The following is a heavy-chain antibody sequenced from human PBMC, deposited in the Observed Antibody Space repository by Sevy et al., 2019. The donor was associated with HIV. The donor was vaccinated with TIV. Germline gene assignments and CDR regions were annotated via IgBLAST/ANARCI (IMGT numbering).Heavy chain of an antibody. CDR3: AGGGTIFGLVRHYFDY. Sequence: GGSLRLSCAASGFSVNSNYMTWVRQAPGKGLDWVSIIYSDGSTKYADALKGRFTISENNSKNTMYLQMNSLRVEDTAVYYCAGGGTIFGLVRHYFDYWGQGTLVTVSS. CDR2: IYSDGST. D-gene: IGHD3-3*01. V-gene: IGHV3-66*01. J-gene: IGHJ4*02. CDR1: GFSVNSNY.